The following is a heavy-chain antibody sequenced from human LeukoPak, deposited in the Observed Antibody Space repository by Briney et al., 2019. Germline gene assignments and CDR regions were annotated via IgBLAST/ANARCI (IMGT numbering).Heavy chain of an antibody. D-gene: IGHD2-2*01. CDR2: IYYSGST. J-gene: IGHJ5*02. CDR1: GRSLSSSSYH. Sequence: SETLSLTCTVSGRSLSSSSYHWGWIRQPPGKELEWIGNIYYSGSTYYNPSLKSRDTICVDTSKNQFSLKLSSVTAADTAVYYCARQVAVVPAAKGLYTDFWSRLPVHWYDPWGQGTLVTVSS. V-gene: IGHV4-39*01. CDR3: ARQVAVVPAAKGLYTDFWSRLPVHWYDP.